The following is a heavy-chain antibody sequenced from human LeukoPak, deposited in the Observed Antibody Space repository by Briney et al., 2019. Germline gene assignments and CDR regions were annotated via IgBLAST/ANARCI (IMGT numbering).Heavy chain of an antibody. CDR3: AKDYYCAN. Sequence: GGSLRLSCAAYGFTFGSYAMSWVRQAPGKGLEWVSTISGSADSTYYADSVKGRFTISRDNSKNTLYLQMNSLRAEDSAIYYCAKDYYCANWGQGTLVTVSS. V-gene: IGHV3-23*01. J-gene: IGHJ4*02. CDR2: ISGSADST. CDR1: GFTFGSYA.